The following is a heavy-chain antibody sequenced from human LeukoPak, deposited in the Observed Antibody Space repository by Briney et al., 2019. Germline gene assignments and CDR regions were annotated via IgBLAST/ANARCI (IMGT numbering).Heavy chain of an antibody. CDR1: GGSFSGYY. CDR3: ARGRYYYGSGSSPYYYYYYMGV. Sequence: SETLSLTCAVYGGSFSGYYWSWLRQPPGKGLEWLGEINHSGSTNYNPSLKSRVTISVDTSKNQFSLKLSSVTAADTAVYYCARGRYYYGSGSSPYYYYYYMGVWGKGTTVTVSS. J-gene: IGHJ6*03. D-gene: IGHD3-10*01. CDR2: INHSGST. V-gene: IGHV4-34*01.